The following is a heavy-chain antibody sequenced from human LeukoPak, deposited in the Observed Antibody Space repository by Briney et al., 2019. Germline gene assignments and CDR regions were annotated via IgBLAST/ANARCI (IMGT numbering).Heavy chain of an antibody. CDR3: AKGRDTNS. CDR1: GFTFSSYG. V-gene: IGHV3-30*18. CDR2: ISYDGSNK. D-gene: IGHD5-18*01. J-gene: IGHJ4*02. Sequence: GRSLRLCCAASGFTFSSYGMHWVRQAPGKGLEWVAVISYDGSNKYYADSVKGRFTISRDNSKNTLYLQMNSLRAEDTAVYYCAKGRDTNSWGQGTLVTVSS.